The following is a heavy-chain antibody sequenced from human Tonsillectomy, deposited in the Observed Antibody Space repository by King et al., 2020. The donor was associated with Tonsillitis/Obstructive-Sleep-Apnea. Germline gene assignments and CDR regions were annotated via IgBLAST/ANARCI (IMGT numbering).Heavy chain of an antibody. Sequence: VQLVESGGGLVQPGGSLRLSCAASGFTFSSYEMNWVRQAPGKGLEWVSYISSSGSTIYYADSVKGRFTISRDNAKNSLYLHVNSLRAEDTAVYYCAGVRCDLLLGYYFGMDVWGQGTTVTVSS. D-gene: IGHD1-26*01. V-gene: IGHV3-48*03. CDR3: AGVRCDLLLGYYFGMDV. CDR1: GFTFSSYE. CDR2: ISSSGSTI. J-gene: IGHJ6*02.